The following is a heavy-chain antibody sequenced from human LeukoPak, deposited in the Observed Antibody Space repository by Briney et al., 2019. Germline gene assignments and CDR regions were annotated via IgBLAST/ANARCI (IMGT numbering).Heavy chain of an antibody. CDR1: GFHFRNAW. V-gene: IGHV3-15*01. D-gene: IGHD3-10*01. J-gene: IGHJ4*02. CDR2: IKSKTDGGTT. Sequence: GALRTSYAAPGFHFRNAWMRWGRPAPGKGRGWVGRIKSKTDGGTTDYAAPVKGRFTISRDDSKNTLYLQMNSLKTEDTAVYYCTTLLWFGELSDYWGQGTLVTVSS. CDR3: TTLLWFGELSDY.